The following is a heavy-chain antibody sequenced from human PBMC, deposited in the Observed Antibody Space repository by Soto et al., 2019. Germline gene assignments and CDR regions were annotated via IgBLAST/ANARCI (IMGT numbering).Heavy chain of an antibody. Sequence: ASVKVSCKASGYTFTSYAMHWVRHAPVQRLEWMGWINAGNGNTKYSQKFQGRVTITRDTSASTAYMELSSLRSEDTAVYYCARAVDTSMVVYYYYGMDVWGQGTTVTVSS. CDR2: INAGNGNT. J-gene: IGHJ6*02. CDR1: GYTFTSYA. V-gene: IGHV1-3*01. D-gene: IGHD5-18*01. CDR3: ARAVDTSMVVYYYYGMDV.